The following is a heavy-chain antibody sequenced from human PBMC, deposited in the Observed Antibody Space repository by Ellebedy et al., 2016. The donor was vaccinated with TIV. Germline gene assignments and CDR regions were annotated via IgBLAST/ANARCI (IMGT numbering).Heavy chain of an antibody. CDR1: GFTFSSYG. V-gene: IGHV3-48*02. CDR3: ARGGAAI. CDR2: ISNSGSTI. Sequence: GGSLRLXCAASGFTFSSYGMNWVRQTPGKGLEWVSYISNSGSTIHYADSVKGRFTISRDNAKNSLYLQMNSLRDEDTAVYYCARGGAAIWGQGTLVTVSS. D-gene: IGHD2-2*01. J-gene: IGHJ4*02.